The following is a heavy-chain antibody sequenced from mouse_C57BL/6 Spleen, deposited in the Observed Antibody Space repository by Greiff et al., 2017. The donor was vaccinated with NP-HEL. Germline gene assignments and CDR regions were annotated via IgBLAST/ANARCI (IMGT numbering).Heavy chain of an antibody. CDR1: GYTFTSYW. J-gene: IGHJ2*01. V-gene: IGHV1-55*01. D-gene: IGHD1-1*01. Sequence: QVQLQQSGAELVKPGASVKMSCKASGYTFTSYWITWVKQRPGQGLEWIGDIYPGSGSTNYNEKFKSKATLTVDTSSSTAYMQLSSLTSEDSAVYYCARRLDYYGSSYGYWGQGTTLTVSS. CDR2: IYPGSGST. CDR3: ARRLDYYGSSYGY.